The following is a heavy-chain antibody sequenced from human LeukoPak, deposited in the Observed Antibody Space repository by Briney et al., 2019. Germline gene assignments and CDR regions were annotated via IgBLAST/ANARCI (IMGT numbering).Heavy chain of an antibody. Sequence: ASVKVSCKASGYTFTNYYIHWVRQAPGQGLEWMGGIIPIFGTANYAQKFQGRVTITADESTSTAYMELSSLRSEDTAVYYCARVRGGAFYWGQGTLVTVSS. CDR2: IIPIFGTA. CDR3: ARVRGGAFY. D-gene: IGHD1-26*01. CDR1: GYTFTNYY. J-gene: IGHJ4*02. V-gene: IGHV1-69*13.